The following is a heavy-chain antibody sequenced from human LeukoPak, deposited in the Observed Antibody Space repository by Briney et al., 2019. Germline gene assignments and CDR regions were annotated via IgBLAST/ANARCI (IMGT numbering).Heavy chain of an antibody. V-gene: IGHV1-69*05. CDR1: GGTFSSYA. CDR3: ASIGGYSYGDEGNYSDY. Sequence: GSSVKVSCNASGGTFSSYAISWVRQAPGQGLEWMGRIIPIFGTANYAQKFQGRVTITTDESTSTAYMELSSLRSEDTAVYYCASIGGYSYGDEGNYSDYWGQGTLVTVSS. J-gene: IGHJ4*02. D-gene: IGHD5-18*01. CDR2: IIPIFGTA.